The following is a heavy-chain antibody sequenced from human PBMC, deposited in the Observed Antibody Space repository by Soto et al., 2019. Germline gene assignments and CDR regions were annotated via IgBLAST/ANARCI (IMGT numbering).Heavy chain of an antibody. J-gene: IGHJ5*02. V-gene: IGHV5-51*01. CDR2: IYPGDSDT. D-gene: IGHD6-13*01. CDR3: ARDQGQQLRPWDWFDP. Sequence: GESLKISCKGSGYSFTSYWIAWVRQMPGKGLEWMGIIYPGDSDTRYSPSFQGQVTMSADKSISTAYLQWSSLKASDTAMYFCARDQGQQLRPWDWFDPWGQGTLVTVSS. CDR1: GYSFTSYW.